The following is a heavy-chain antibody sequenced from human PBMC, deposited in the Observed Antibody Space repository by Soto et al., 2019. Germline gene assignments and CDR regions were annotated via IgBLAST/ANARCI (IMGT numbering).Heavy chain of an antibody. J-gene: IGHJ6*02. V-gene: IGHV1-3*01. Sequence: QVQLVQSGAEVKKPGASVKVSCKASGYTFTSYAMHWVRQAPGQRLEWMGWINAGNGNTKYSQKFQGRVTITRDTSASRAYMELSSLRTEDTAVYYCARGRIAARPRGDVWGQGTKVTVSS. CDR1: GYTFTSYA. D-gene: IGHD6-6*01. CDR2: INAGNGNT. CDR3: ARGRIAARPRGDV.